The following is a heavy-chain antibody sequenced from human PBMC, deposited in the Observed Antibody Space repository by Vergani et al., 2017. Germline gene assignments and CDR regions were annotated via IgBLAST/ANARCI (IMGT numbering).Heavy chain of an antibody. J-gene: IGHJ4*02. CDR1: GFTFSSYS. CDR2: IMSSSSYI. Sequence: EVQLVESGGGLVKPGGSLRLSCAASGFTFSSYSMNWVRQAPGKGLEWVSSIMSSSSYIYYADSVKGLFTISRDNAKNSLYLQMNSLRAEDTAVYYCARDRITMVRGGFVDYWGQGTLVTVSS. D-gene: IGHD3-10*01. V-gene: IGHV3-21*01. CDR3: ARDRITMVRGGFVDY.